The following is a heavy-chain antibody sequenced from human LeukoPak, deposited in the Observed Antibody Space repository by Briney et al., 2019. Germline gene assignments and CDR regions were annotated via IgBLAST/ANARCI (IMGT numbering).Heavy chain of an antibody. CDR1: GFTFSNAW. D-gene: IGHD6-19*01. J-gene: IGHJ4*02. CDR2: ISGSSTYI. CDR3: ARALEPSIAVIDY. Sequence: GSLRLSCAASGFTFSNAWMSWVRQAPGKGLDWVSSISGSSTYIYYADSVKGRFTISRDNAKNSLYLQMNSLRAEDTAVYYCARALEPSIAVIDYWGQGTLVTVSS. V-gene: IGHV3-21*01.